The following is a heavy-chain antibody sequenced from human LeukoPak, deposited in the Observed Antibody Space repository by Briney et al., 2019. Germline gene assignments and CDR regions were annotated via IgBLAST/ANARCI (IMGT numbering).Heavy chain of an antibody. V-gene: IGHV4-61*01. D-gene: IGHD3-22*01. CDR1: GGSISSSSYY. J-gene: IGHJ6*03. CDR3: ARGGSSGYFGYYYYYYMDV. Sequence: PSETLSLTCTVSGGSISSSSYYWSWIRQPPGKGLEWIGYIYYSGSTNYNPSLKSRVTISVDTSKNQFSLKLSSVTAADTAVYYCARGGSSGYFGYYYYYYMDVWGKGTTVTVSS. CDR2: IYYSGST.